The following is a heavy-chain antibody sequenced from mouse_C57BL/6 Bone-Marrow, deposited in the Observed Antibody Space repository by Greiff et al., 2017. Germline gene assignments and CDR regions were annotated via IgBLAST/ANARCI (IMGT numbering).Heavy chain of an antibody. D-gene: IGHD2-10*02. V-gene: IGHV1-85*01. CDR2: IYPRDGST. CDR3: ARVVCDSNSGDWYFDV. CDR1: GYTFTSYD. J-gene: IGHJ1*03. Sequence: VQLVESGPELVKPGASVKLSCKASGYTFTSYDINWVKQRPGQGLEWIGWIYPRDGSTEYNEKFKGKATLTVDTSSRTAYRKLHSLTSENSAVYFCARVVCDSNSGDWYFDVWGTGTTVTVSS.